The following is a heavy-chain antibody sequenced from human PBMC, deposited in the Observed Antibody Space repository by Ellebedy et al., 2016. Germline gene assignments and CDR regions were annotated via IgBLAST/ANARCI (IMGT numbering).Heavy chain of an antibody. Sequence: GGSLRLSCAASGFTFGSYWMYWVRQAPGKGLEWVSTISSAGSPNYADSVRGRFTISRDSSKDTLYLEMDSLRADDTAIYYCAKCRHSTGCLLDSWGQGTLVTVSS. D-gene: IGHD6-19*01. J-gene: IGHJ4*02. CDR2: ISSAGSP. CDR3: AKCRHSTGCLLDS. CDR1: GFTFGSYW. V-gene: IGHV3-23*01.